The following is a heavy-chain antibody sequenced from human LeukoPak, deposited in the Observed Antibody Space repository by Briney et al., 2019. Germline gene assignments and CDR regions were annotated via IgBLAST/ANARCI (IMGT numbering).Heavy chain of an antibody. Sequence: ASVKVSCKASGYTFINNWMHWVRQAPGQGLEWIGLINPTGTGTLYAQKFQGRVTMTRDMSTSTDYMELSSLRSEDTAVYYCAKDGSPPVRFLAYFYYYMDVWGKGTTVTVSS. CDR3: AKDGSPPVRFLAYFYYYMDV. CDR2: INPTGTGT. J-gene: IGHJ6*03. D-gene: IGHD3-3*01. V-gene: IGHV1-46*01. CDR1: GYTFINNW.